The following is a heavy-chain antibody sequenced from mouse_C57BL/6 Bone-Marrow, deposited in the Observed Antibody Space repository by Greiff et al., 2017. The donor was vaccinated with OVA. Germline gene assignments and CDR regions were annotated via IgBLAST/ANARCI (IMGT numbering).Heavy chain of an antibody. V-gene: IGHV3-6*01. J-gene: IGHJ1*03. CDR2: ISYDGSN. D-gene: IGHD1-1*01. CDR3: ARGVITTVVATYCYFAV. CDR1: GYSITSGYY. Sequence: QSGPGLVKPSQSLSLTCSVTGYSITSGYYWNWIRQFPGNKLEWMGYISYDGSNNYNPSLKNRISITRDTSKNQFFLKLNSVTTEDTATYYCARGVITTVVATYCYFAVWGTGTTVTVSS.